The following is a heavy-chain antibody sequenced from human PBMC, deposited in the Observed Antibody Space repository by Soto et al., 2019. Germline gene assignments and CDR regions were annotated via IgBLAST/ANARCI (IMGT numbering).Heavy chain of an antibody. CDR1: GFSLSSYD. V-gene: IGHV3-23*01. D-gene: IGHD3-16*01. CDR3: ALRKTRSYFEY. J-gene: IGHJ4*02. CDR2: IGASGAGT. Sequence: GSLRLSCVAPGFSLSSYDISWVRQAPGKGREWVSAIGASGAGTYYAEYVKGRFTISRDNSKNTLYLQMNSLRAEDTAVYYCALRKTRSYFEYWGQGTLVTVSS.